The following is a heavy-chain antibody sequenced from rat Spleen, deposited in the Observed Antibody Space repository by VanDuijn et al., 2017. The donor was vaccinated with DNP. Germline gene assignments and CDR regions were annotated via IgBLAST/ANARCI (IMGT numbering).Heavy chain of an antibody. J-gene: IGHJ1*01. V-gene: IGHV5-22*01. CDR3: ARHSHYWYFDF. Sequence: EVQLVETGGGLVQPGRSLKLSCSAPGFSLIDYYMAWVRQAPTKGLVWVAYISYDGGSTYFGDSVKGRFTISRDNAKSTLYLQMNSLRSEDMATYYCARHSHYWYFDFWGPGTMVTVSS. CDR2: ISYDGGST. CDR1: GFSLIDYY.